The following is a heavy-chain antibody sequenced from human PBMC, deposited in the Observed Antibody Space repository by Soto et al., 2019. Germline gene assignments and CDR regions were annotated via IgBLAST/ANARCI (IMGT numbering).Heavy chain of an antibody. D-gene: IGHD3-10*01. CDR3: IRDPYGST. CDR1: GFTFSTAW. CDR2: IKTTSDGGTI. Sequence: GGSLRLSCAASGFTFSTAWMTWVRQAPGRGLEWVARIKTTSDGGTIHYAAPVKGRFTISRDDSKDTLFLQMNSLKIEDTALYYCIRDPYGSTWGQGKMVTVSS. J-gene: IGHJ3*01. V-gene: IGHV3-15*01.